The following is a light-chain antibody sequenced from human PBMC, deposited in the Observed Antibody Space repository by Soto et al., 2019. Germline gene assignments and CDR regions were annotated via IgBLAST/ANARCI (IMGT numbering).Light chain of an antibody. CDR2: GAS. Sequence: EIVLTQSPGTLSLSPGERVTLSCRASQSFSSSYLAWYQQKPGQAPGLLISGASTRATGIPDRFSGSGSGKDFTLTISRLEPEDFAVYYCQQYGTSSWTFGQGTKVEIK. J-gene: IGKJ1*01. V-gene: IGKV3-20*01. CDR1: QSFSSSY. CDR3: QQYGTSSWT.